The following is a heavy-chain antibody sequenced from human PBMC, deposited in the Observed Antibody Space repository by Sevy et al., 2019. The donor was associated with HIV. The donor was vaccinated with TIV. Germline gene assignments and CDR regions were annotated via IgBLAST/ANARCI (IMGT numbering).Heavy chain of an antibody. Sequence: GGSLRLSCGASAFTFSKAWMSWVRQAPGKGLEWVGRIKSKTDGGTTDYAAPVKGRFTISRDDSKNKLYLQMNSLKTEDTAVYYCTTEADYGDYAFDYWGQGTLVTVSS. J-gene: IGHJ4*02. D-gene: IGHD4-17*01. CDR2: IKSKTDGGTT. CDR3: TTEADYGDYAFDY. V-gene: IGHV3-15*01. CDR1: AFTFSKAW.